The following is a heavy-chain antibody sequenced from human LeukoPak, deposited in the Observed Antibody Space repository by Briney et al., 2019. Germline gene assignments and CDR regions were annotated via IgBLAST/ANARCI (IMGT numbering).Heavy chain of an antibody. D-gene: IGHD2-2*01. CDR3: ARGISFSSSWPFDY. V-gene: IGHV3-64*01. CDR1: GFSFSSYA. J-gene: IGHJ4*02. Sequence: GGSLRLSCAASGFSFSSYAMYWVRQAPGKGLEYVSAISGNGFNTNYANSVKGRFTISRGNSNGTLFLQMGSLSAEDMAVYYCARGISFSSSWPFDYWGQGTLVTVSS. CDR2: ISGNGFNT.